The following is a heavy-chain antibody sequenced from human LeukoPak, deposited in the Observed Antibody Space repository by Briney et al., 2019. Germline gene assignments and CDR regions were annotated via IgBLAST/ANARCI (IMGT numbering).Heavy chain of an antibody. CDR3: AKDSRSGGSWYYFDY. V-gene: IGHV3-9*01. CDR2: ISWNSGSI. J-gene: IGHJ4*02. D-gene: IGHD6-13*01. CDR1: GFTFSSYS. Sequence: PGGSLRLSCAASGFTFSSYSMNWVRQAPGKGLEWVSGISWNSGSIGYADSVKSRFTISRDNAKNSLYLQMNSLRAEDTALYYCAKDSRSGGSWYYFDYWGQGTLVTVSS.